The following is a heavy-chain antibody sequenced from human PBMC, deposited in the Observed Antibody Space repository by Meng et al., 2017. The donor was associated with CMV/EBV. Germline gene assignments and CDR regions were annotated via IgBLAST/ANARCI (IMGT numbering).Heavy chain of an antibody. J-gene: IGHJ6*02. V-gene: IGHV3-74*01. Sequence: GESLKISCAASGFTFSSYWMRWVRQAPGKGLVWVSRINSDGSSTNYADSVKGRFTISRDNAKNTLYLQMNSLRAEDTAVYYCAISFPRGYCSSTSCYTGFRPYYGMDVWGQGTTVTVSS. CDR2: INSDGSST. CDR1: GFTFSSYW. D-gene: IGHD2-2*02. CDR3: AISFPRGYCSSTSCYTGFRPYYGMDV.